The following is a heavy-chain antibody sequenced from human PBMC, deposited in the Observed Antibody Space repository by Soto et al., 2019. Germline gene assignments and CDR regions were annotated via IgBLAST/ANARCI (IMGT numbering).Heavy chain of an antibody. CDR3: VRVVIAAAAGDV. J-gene: IGHJ6*02. V-gene: IGHV3-11*01. Sequence: SLRLSCAASGFTFSDYYLSWIRQAPGKGLEWVSYISSSGSTIYYADSVKGRFTISRDNAKNSLFLQMNSLRDAATAVYYCVRVVIAAAAGDVWRQGTTDTLSS. CDR1: GFTFSDYY. D-gene: IGHD6-25*01. CDR2: ISSSGSTI.